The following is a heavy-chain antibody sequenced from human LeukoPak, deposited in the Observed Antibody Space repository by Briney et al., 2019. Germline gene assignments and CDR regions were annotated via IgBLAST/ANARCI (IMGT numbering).Heavy chain of an antibody. J-gene: IGHJ4*02. CDR1: GYNFTNYY. Sequence: ASVKVSCEASGYNFTNYYIHWVRQAPGQGLEWMGWINPNSGATNSAQKFQGKVMMTRDTSISTAYMELSRLRSDDTAMYYCARKWVRGVISTDYWGQGTLVTVSS. V-gene: IGHV1-2*02. D-gene: IGHD3-10*01. CDR3: ARKWVRGVISTDY. CDR2: INPNSGAT.